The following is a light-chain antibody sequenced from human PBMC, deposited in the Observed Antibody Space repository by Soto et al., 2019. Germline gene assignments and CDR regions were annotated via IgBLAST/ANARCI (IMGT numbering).Light chain of an antibody. V-gene: IGLV2-23*02. CDR1: SSEVGSYNL. J-gene: IGLJ1*01. Sequence: QSALTQPASVSGSPGQSITISCPGNSSEVGSYNLVSWYQQHPGKPPKLMIYEVSKRPSGVSNRFSGSKSGNTASLTFSGLQAEDEADYSCCSYAGSSTYVFGTGTKVTAL. CDR2: EVS. CDR3: CSYAGSSTYV.